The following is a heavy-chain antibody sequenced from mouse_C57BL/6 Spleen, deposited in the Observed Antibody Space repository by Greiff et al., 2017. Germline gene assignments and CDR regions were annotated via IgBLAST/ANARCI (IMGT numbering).Heavy chain of an antibody. V-gene: IGHV1-5*01. CDR2: IYPGNSDT. CDR3: TRSLITTVVARYFDV. Sequence: VQLQQSGTVLARPGASVKMSCKTSGYTFTSYWMHWVKQRPGQGLEWIGAIYPGNSDTSYNQKFKGKAKMTAVTSASTAYMALSSLTNEDSAVYYCTRSLITTVVARYFDVWGTGTTVTVSS. CDR1: GYTFTSYW. J-gene: IGHJ1*03. D-gene: IGHD1-1*01.